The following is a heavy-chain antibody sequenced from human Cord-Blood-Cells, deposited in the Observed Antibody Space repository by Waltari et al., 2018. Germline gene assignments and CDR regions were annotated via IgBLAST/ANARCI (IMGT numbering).Heavy chain of an antibody. J-gene: IGHJ6*02. CDR3: ARDRAAGPTRYYYYGMDV. CDR1: GFTFISYS. V-gene: IGHV3-21*01. D-gene: IGHD6-13*01. CDR2: ISSSSSYI. Sequence: EVQLVESGGGLVKPGGSLRLSCAASGFTFISYSMNLVRQAPGSGLEWVSSISSSSSYIYYADSVKGRFTISRDNAKNSLYLQMNSLRAEDTAVYYCARDRAAGPTRYYYYGMDVWGQGTTVTVSS.